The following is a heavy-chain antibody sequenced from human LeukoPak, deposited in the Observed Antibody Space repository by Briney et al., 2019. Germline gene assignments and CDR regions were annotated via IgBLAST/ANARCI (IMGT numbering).Heavy chain of an antibody. V-gene: IGHV4-59*01. J-gene: IGHJ4*02. CDR3: ARGVRYQLLSAPVHVDY. Sequence: SETLSLTCTVSGGSISSYYWSWIRQPPGKGLEWIGYIYYSGSTNYNPSLKSRVTISVDTSKNQFSLKLSSVTAADTAVYYCARGVRYQLLSAPVHVDYWGPGTLVTVSS. CDR1: GGSISSYY. CDR2: IYYSGST. D-gene: IGHD2-2*01.